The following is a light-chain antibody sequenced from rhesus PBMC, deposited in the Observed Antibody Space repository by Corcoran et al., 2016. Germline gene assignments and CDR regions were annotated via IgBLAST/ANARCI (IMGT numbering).Light chain of an antibody. CDR1: ENVNNF. Sequence: DIQMTQSPSSLSASVGDRVTITCRASENVNNFLNWYQQKQGKAPKLLIYKASSLPGGVSSRFSGSGSGTDYTFTIRGLQPEDVATYYCQHGYGTPLTFGGGTKVELK. V-gene: IGKV1-74*01. CDR3: QHGYGTPLT. J-gene: IGKJ4*01. CDR2: KAS.